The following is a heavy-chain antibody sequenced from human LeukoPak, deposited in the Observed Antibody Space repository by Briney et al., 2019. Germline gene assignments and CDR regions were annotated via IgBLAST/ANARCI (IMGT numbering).Heavy chain of an antibody. CDR1: GGSFSGYY. V-gene: IGHV4-34*01. Sequence: PSETLSLTCAVYGGSFSGYYWSWIRQPPGKGLEWIGEINHSGSTNYNPSLKSRVTISVDTSKNQFSLKLSSVTAADTAVYYCARGASGSYYVPGYNWFDPWGQGTLVIVSS. CDR2: INHSGST. D-gene: IGHD1-26*01. J-gene: IGHJ5*02. CDR3: ARGASGSYYVPGYNWFDP.